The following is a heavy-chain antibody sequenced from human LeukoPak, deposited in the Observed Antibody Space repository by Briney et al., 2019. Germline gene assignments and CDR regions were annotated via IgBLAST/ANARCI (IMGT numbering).Heavy chain of an antibody. CDR3: GGEFSSSPASMDV. CDR2: ISSTSDYI. CDR1: RFAFRTCS. V-gene: IGHV3-21*06. J-gene: IGHJ6*02. Sequence: GGSRTLSCAASRFAFRTCSMNWVRQTAGKGLEWVSFISSTSDYIYYADSVKGPFTISRDNARNSLYLQMNSLREEDTAVYYCGGEFSSSPASMDVWGQGATVTVSS. D-gene: IGHD6-13*01.